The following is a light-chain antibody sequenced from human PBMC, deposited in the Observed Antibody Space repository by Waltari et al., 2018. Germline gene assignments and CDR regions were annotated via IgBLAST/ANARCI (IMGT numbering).Light chain of an antibody. CDR1: SSDVGSYHL. V-gene: IGLV2-23*02. Sequence: QSALTQPASVSGSPGQSITISCTGTSSDVGSYHLVSWYQQHPGKAPKLMIYEVSKRPSGVSNRFSGSKSGNTASLTISGLQAEDEADYYCCSYAGSSTVFGSGTKVTVL. J-gene: IGLJ6*01. CDR2: EVS. CDR3: CSYAGSSTV.